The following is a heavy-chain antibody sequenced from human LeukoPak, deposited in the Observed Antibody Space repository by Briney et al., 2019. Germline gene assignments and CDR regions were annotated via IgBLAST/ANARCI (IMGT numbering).Heavy chain of an antibody. Sequence: PSETLSLTCAVYGGSFSGYYWSWIRQPPGKGLEWIGEINHSGSTNYNPSLKSRVTISVDTSKNQFSLKLSSVTAADTAVYYCAGTGEDSSGWYYFDYWGQGTLVTVSS. D-gene: IGHD6-19*01. CDR3: AGTGEDSSGWYYFDY. CDR1: GGSFSGYY. J-gene: IGHJ4*02. CDR2: INHSGST. V-gene: IGHV4-34*01.